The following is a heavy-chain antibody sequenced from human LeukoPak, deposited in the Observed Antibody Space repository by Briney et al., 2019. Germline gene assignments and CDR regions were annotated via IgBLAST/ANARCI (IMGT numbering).Heavy chain of an antibody. J-gene: IGHJ4*02. CDR2: IRNDGSIK. CDR1: GFTFSSYG. Sequence: GGSLRLSCAASGFTFSSYGIHWVRKAPAKGLEWVAFIRNDGSIKYYADSIKGRFTISRDNSKNTLYLQMSSLRVDDTAVYYCARDSPLATAFDYWGQGTLVTVSS. CDR3: ARDSPLATAFDY. V-gene: IGHV3-30*02. D-gene: IGHD5-24*01.